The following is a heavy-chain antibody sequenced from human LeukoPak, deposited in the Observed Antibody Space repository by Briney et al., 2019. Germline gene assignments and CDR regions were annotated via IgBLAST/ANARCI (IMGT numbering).Heavy chain of an antibody. CDR3: ARNSSSWYYFDY. CDR2: ISSSGRFT. D-gene: IGHD6-13*01. J-gene: IGHJ4*02. Sequence: GGSLRLSCGASQFTFGYYTMNWVRQAPGKGLEWVSSISSSGRFTHYGDAVKGRFTISRDNAKNSLYLQMNSLRADDTAVYYCARNSSSWYYFDYWGQGTLVTVSS. V-gene: IGHV3-21*01. CDR1: QFTFGYYT.